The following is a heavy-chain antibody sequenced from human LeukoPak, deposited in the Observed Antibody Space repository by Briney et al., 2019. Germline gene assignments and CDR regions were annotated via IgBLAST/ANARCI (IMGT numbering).Heavy chain of an antibody. Sequence: SETLSLTCGVYGGSFSGYYWSWIRQPPGKGLEWIGEINHSGSTNYNPSLKSRVTISVDTSKNQFSLKLSSVTAADTAVYYCARGRGRRHFDYWGQGTLVTVSS. V-gene: IGHV4-34*01. CDR3: ARGRGRRHFDY. CDR2: INHSGST. J-gene: IGHJ4*02. D-gene: IGHD3-10*01. CDR1: GGSFSGYY.